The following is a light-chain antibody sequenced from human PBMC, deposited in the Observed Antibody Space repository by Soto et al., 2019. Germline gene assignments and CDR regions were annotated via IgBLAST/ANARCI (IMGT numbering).Light chain of an antibody. Sequence: DIQLTQSPSFLYASVGDRVTITCRASQGISTYLAWYQQRPGKAPKLLIYAASTLQSGVPSRFSGSRSGTEFTLTISSLQPEDFATYYCQQSYSSPPTFGQGTKVDIK. V-gene: IGKV1-9*01. CDR3: QQSYSSPPT. CDR1: QGISTY. J-gene: IGKJ1*01. CDR2: AAS.